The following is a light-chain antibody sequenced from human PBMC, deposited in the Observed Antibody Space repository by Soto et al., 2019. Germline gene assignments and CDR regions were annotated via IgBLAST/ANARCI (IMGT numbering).Light chain of an antibody. CDR2: WAS. Sequence: DIVMTQSPDSLAVSLGERAHINCKSSQSGFSRSNNKNYLAWFQQKPGQPPKVLLYWASTRVCGVPDRFSGSGSGTDFTLTISKLQAADVATYYCQQSFGFPVTFCGGTNVEIK. CDR1: QSGFSRSNNKNY. V-gene: IGKV4-1*01. J-gene: IGKJ4*01. CDR3: QQSFGFPVT.